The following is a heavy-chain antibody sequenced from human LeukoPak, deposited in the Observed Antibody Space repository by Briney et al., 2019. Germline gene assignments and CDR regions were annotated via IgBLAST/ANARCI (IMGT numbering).Heavy chain of an antibody. CDR1: GYSISSGYY. D-gene: IGHD2-21*02. CDR2: IYHSGST. V-gene: IGHV4-38-2*02. CDR3: ASQPGGVTNYFDY. Sequence: PSETLSLTCTVSGYSISSGYYWGWIRQPPGKGLEWIGFIYHSGSTYYNPSLKSRVTISVDTSKNQFSLKLSSVTAADTAVYYCASQPGGVTNYFDYWGQGTLVTVSS. J-gene: IGHJ4*02.